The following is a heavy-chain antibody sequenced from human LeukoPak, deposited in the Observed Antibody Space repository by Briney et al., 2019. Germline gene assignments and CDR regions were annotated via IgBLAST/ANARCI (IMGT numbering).Heavy chain of an antibody. V-gene: IGHV1-8*01. D-gene: IGHD2-2*02. Sequence: ASVKVSCKASGYTFTSYDINWVRQATGQGLEWMGWMNPNSGNTGYAQKFQGRVTMTRNTSISTAYMELSSLRSGDTAVYYCARSRKQLYWFDPWGQGTLVTVSS. CDR3: ARSRKQLYWFDP. CDR2: MNPNSGNT. CDR1: GYTFTSYD. J-gene: IGHJ5*02.